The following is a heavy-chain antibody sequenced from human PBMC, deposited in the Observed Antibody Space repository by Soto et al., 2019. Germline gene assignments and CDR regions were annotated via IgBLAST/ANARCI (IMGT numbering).Heavy chain of an antibody. CDR2: IIPIFGTA. CDR1: GGTFSSYA. D-gene: IGHD3-22*01. Sequence: SVKVSCKASGGTFSSYAISWVRQAPGQGLEWMGGIIPIFGTANYAQKFQGRVTITADESTSTAYMELSSLRSEDTAVYYCARERIHYYDSSGYLYYFDYWGQGTLVTVSS. V-gene: IGHV1-69*13. J-gene: IGHJ4*02. CDR3: ARERIHYYDSSGYLYYFDY.